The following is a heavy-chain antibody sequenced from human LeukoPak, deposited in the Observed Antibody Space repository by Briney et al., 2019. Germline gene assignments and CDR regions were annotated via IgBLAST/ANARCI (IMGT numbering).Heavy chain of an antibody. J-gene: IGHJ6*03. CDR1: GFTFSSYW. CDR2: IKQDGSEK. D-gene: IGHD1/OR15-1a*01. Sequence: GGSLRLSCAASGFTFSSYWMSWVRQAPGKGLKWVANIKQDGSEKYYVDSVKGRFTISRDNAKNSLYLQMNSLRAEDTAVYYCARFGTKYYYYYMDVWGKGTTVTVSS. V-gene: IGHV3-7*01. CDR3: ARFGTKYYYYYMDV.